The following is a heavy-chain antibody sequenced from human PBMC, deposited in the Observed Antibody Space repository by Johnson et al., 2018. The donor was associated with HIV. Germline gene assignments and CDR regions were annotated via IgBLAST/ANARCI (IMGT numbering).Heavy chain of an antibody. CDR2: INWNGGRT. Sequence: VQLVESGGGLVQPGGSLRLSCAASGFTFDDYGMSWVRQAPGKGLEWVSGINWNGGRTGYADSVKGRFTISRDNAKNSLYLHMHSLRAEDTAVYYCASGYYYGSGTYHGAFDIWGQGKMVTVSS. D-gene: IGHD3-10*01. V-gene: IGHV3-20*04. J-gene: IGHJ3*02. CDR3: ASGYYYGSGTYHGAFDI. CDR1: GFTFDDYG.